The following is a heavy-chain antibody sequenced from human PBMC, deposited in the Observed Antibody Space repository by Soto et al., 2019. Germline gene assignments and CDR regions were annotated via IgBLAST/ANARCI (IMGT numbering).Heavy chain of an antibody. V-gene: IGHV4-30-4*01. J-gene: IGHJ5*02. D-gene: IGHD2-2*01. CDR3: ARRLTEYLNNWFDP. CDR1: GGSISSGDYY. Sequence: KTSETLSLTCTVSGGSISSGDYYWSWIRQPPGKGLEWIGYIYYSGSTYYNPSLKSRVTISVDTSKNQFSLKLSSVTVADTAVYYCARRLTEYLNNWFDPWGQGTLVTVSS. CDR2: IYYSGST.